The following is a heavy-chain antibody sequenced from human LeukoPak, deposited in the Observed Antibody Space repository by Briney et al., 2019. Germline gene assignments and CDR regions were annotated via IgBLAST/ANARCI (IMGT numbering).Heavy chain of an antibody. CDR3: ARGTGYSVFDI. CDR2: INSDGSST. D-gene: IGHD1-26*01. J-gene: IGHJ3*02. CDR1: GFTFSSYW. V-gene: IGHV3-74*01. Sequence: GGSLRLSCAASGFTFSSYWMNWVRQAPGKGLVWVSRINSDGSSTSYADSVKGRFTISRDNAKNTLYLQINSLRVEDTAVYYCARGTGYSVFDIWGQGTMVTVSS.